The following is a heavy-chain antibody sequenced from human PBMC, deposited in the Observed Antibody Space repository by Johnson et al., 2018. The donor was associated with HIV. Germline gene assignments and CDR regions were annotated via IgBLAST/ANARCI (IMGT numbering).Heavy chain of an antibody. D-gene: IGHD6-13*01. CDR1: GFTFNNAW. V-gene: IGHV3-66*01. CDR2: IYSGGST. Sequence: MQLVESGGGLVEPGGSLRLSCSASGFTFNNAWMSWVRQAPGKGLEWVSVIYSGGSTYYADSVKGRCTISRDNSKNTLYLQMNSLRAEDTAVYYCAREGGIAAAGTDAFDIWGQGTMVTVSS. CDR3: AREGGIAAAGTDAFDI. J-gene: IGHJ3*02.